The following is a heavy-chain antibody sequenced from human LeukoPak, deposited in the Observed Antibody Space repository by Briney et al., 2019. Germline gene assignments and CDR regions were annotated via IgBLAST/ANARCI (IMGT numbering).Heavy chain of an antibody. CDR3: ARPDNTKAYYDFWSDAFDI. D-gene: IGHD3-3*01. J-gene: IGHJ3*02. CDR2: IYPGASDT. CDR1: GYSFTSYW. V-gene: IGHV5-51*01. Sequence: GESLKISCKGSGYSFTSYWIGWVRQMPGKGLEWMGIIYPGASDTRYSPSFQGQVTISADKSISTAYLQWSSLKASDTAMYYCARPDNTKAYYDFWSDAFDIWGQGTMVTVSS.